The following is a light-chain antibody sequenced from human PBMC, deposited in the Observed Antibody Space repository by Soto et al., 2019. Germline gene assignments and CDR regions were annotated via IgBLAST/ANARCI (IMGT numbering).Light chain of an antibody. Sequence: ETPMTQSPSSLSASLGDRVTITCQANEDIGDFLNWYHQKPGQVPKVLIYDASNLPTGVPSRFSGSGSGTQFVFTISSLQSEDVGTYYCQQYDKPFTFGPGTKVELK. J-gene: IGKJ3*01. CDR2: DAS. CDR3: QQYDKPFT. CDR1: EDIGDF. V-gene: IGKV1-33*01.